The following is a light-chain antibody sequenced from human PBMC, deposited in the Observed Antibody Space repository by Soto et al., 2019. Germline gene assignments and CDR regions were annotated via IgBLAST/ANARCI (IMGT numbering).Light chain of an antibody. CDR2: DAS. Sequence: EIVMTQSPATLSVSPGERATLSCRASQSVGSSLAWYQQKLGQVPRLLIYDASTRASSIPARFSGSGSGTEFTLPISSLQSEDLAVYYYQNYNGWPETFGQGTQVEIK. CDR3: QNYNGWPET. V-gene: IGKV3-15*01. J-gene: IGKJ1*01. CDR1: QSVGSS.